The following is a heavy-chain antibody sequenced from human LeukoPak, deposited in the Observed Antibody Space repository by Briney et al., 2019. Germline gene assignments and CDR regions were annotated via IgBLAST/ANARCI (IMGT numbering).Heavy chain of an antibody. J-gene: IGHJ4*02. CDR3: ARDKDFWSGYKGGEFDY. D-gene: IGHD3-3*01. CDR2: ISAYNGNT. V-gene: IGHV1-18*01. Sequence: APVKVSCKASGYTFTSYGVSWVRQAPGQGLEWMGWISAYNGNTNYAQKLQGRVTMTTDTSTSTAYMELRSLRSDDTPVYYCARDKDFWSGYKGGEFDYWGQGTLVTVSS. CDR1: GYTFTSYG.